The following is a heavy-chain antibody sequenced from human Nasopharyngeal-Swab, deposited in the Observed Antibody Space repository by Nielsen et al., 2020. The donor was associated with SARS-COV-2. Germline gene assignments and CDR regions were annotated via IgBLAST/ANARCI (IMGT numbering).Heavy chain of an antibody. CDR3: ARRYSSGWSRHGWFDP. D-gene: IGHD6-19*01. CDR2: INHSGST. V-gene: IGHV4-34*01. CDR1: GGSFSGYS. Sequence: SETLSLTCAVYGGSFSGYSWSWIRQPPGKGLEWIGEINHSGSTNYNPSLKSRVTISVDTSKNQFSLKLSSVTAADTAVYYCARRYSSGWSRHGWFDPWGQGTLVTVSS. J-gene: IGHJ5*02.